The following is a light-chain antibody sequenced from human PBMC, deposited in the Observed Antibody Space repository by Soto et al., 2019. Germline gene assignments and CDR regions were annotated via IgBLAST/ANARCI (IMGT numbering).Light chain of an antibody. CDR3: QQRSNYT. Sequence: EIVLTQSPATLSLSPGERDTLSCRASQSVSSYLAWYQQKPGQAPRLLIYDASNRATGIPARFSGSGSGTDFTLTISSLEPEDFAVYYCQQRSNYTFGGGTKVDIK. V-gene: IGKV3-11*01. CDR1: QSVSSY. CDR2: DAS. J-gene: IGKJ4*01.